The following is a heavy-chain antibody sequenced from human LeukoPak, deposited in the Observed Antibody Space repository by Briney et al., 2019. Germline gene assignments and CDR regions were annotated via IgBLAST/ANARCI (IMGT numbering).Heavy chain of an antibody. V-gene: IGHV3-9*01. CDR3: AKDIAPARATKQQLVQGGRDAFDI. Sequence: PGGSLRLSCAASGYTFDDYAMHWVRQAPGKGLEWVSGISWNSGSIGYADSVKGRFTISRDNAKNSLYLQMNSLRAEDTALYYCAKDIAPARATKQQLVQGGRDAFDIWGQGTMVTVSS. D-gene: IGHD6-13*01. CDR2: ISWNSGSI. CDR1: GYTFDDYA. J-gene: IGHJ3*02.